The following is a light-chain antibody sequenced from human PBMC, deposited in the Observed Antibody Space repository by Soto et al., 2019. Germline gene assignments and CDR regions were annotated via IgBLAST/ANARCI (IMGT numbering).Light chain of an antibody. CDR3: QQADTFPIT. Sequence: DIEMTQSPSSSSAYIVATVTISRQASQGISRSLAWYQQKPGKAPKLLIYAASSLQSGVPSRFSGSGFGTDFTLTISSLQPEDSAIYYCQQADTFPITFGQGTRLEIK. CDR1: QGISRS. V-gene: IGKV1D-12*01. CDR2: AAS. J-gene: IGKJ5*01.